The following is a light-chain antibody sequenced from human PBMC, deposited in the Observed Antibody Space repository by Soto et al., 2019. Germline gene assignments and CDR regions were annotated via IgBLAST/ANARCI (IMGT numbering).Light chain of an antibody. CDR1: QSLNSW. CDR2: KAS. Sequence: DIQMTQSPSTLSAPVGDRVTITCRASQSLNSWLAWYQQKPGKAPKLLIYKASTLESGVPSRFSGSGSATEFTLTISSLQPDDFATYYCQQYNTDSGTFGQGTKVEIK. CDR3: QQYNTDSGT. J-gene: IGKJ1*01. V-gene: IGKV1-5*03.